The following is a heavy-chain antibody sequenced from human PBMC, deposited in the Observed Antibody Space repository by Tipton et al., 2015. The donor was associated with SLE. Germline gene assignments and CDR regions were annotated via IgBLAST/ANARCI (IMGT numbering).Heavy chain of an antibody. J-gene: IGHJ4*02. Sequence: TLSLTCTVSGGSISSSTYYWGWIRQPPGKGLEWIGSIYHSGDSFYNPSLKSRVTISADTSKNQFSLRLSSVTAADTAVYYCAKNPAAAPDDYWGPGTLVTVSS. D-gene: IGHD2-2*01. V-gene: IGHV4-39*07. CDR3: AKNPAAAPDDY. CDR2: IYHSGDS. CDR1: GGSISSSTYY.